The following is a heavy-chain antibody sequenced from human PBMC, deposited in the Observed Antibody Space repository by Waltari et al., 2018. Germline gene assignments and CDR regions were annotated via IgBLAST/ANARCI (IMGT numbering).Heavy chain of an antibody. CDR3: AREPSSGYSSGY. CDR2: ISYDGSNK. V-gene: IGHV3-30-3*01. D-gene: IGHD3-22*01. J-gene: IGHJ4*02. CDR1: GFTFSSYA. Sequence: QVQLVESGGGVVQPGRSLRLSCSASGFTFSSYAMHWVRQAPGKGLAWVAVISYDGSNKYYAASVKGRVTISRDNSKNTLYLQMNSLGAEDTAVYYCAREPSSGYSSGYWGQGTLVTVSS.